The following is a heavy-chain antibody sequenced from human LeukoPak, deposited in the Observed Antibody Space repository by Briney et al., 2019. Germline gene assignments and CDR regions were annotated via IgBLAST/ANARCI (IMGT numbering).Heavy chain of an antibody. D-gene: IGHD6-13*01. J-gene: IGHJ6*02. CDR1: GFTFNDYA. V-gene: IGHV3-9*01. CDR3: AKGDDAGYSYGMDV. CDR2: ISLNSGTI. Sequence: GGSLRLSCGASGFTFNDYAMHWVRQAPGKDLEWVSGISLNSGTIGYADSVKGRFTISRDNAKNSLYLQMNSLRAEDTALYYCAKGDDAGYSYGMDVWGQGTTVTVSS.